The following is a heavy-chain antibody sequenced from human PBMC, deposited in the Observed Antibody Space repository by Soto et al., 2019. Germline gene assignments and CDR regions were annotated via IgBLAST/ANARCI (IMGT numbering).Heavy chain of an antibody. CDR1: GFTFSSYW. V-gene: IGHV3-7*01. J-gene: IGHJ4*02. CDR2: IKQDGSEK. CDR3: ARDRDLRFLEWFPSYYFDY. Sequence: PGGSLRLSCAASGFTFSSYWMSWVRQAPGKGLEWVANIKQDGSEKYYVDSVKGRFTISRDNAKNSLYLQMNSLRAEDTAVYYCARDRDLRFLEWFPSYYFDYWGQGTLVTVSS. D-gene: IGHD3-3*01.